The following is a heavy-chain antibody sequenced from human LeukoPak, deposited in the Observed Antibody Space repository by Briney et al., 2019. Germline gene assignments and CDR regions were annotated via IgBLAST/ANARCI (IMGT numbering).Heavy chain of an antibody. CDR3: ARGTLIAVAGLDY. J-gene: IGHJ4*02. D-gene: IGHD6-19*01. CDR1: GGSFRGYY. CDR2: INHSGST. Sequence: SETLSLTCAVYGGSFRGYYWSWIRQPPGKGLEWIGEINHSGSTNYNPSLKSRVTISVDTSKNQFSLKLSSVTAADTAVYYCARGTLIAVAGLDYWGQRTLVTVSS. V-gene: IGHV4-34*01.